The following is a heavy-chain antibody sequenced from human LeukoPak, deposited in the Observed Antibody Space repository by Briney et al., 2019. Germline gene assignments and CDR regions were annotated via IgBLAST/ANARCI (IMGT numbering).Heavy chain of an antibody. J-gene: IGHJ5*02. CDR3: ARGGTMSTVPP. V-gene: IGHV4-59*08. CDR1: GGSISSYY. CDR2: IYYSGSSGST. Sequence: SETLSLTCTVSGGSISSYYWSWIRQPPGKGLEWIGYIYYSGSSGSTNYNPSLKSRSTISVDTSKNQYSLKLSSVTAADTAVYYCARGGTMSTVPPWGQGTLVTVSS. D-gene: IGHD4-17*01.